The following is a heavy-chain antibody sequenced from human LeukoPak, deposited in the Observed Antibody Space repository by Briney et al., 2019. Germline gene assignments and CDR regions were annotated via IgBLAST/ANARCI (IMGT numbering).Heavy chain of an antibody. CDR3: ARSVSVYSSRHFDY. CDR1: GFTVSSNY. J-gene: IGHJ4*02. V-gene: IGHV3-7*01. D-gene: IGHD6-13*01. Sequence: GGSLRLSCAASGFTVSSNYMSWVRQAPGKGLEWVANIKQDGSEKYYVDSVKGRFTISRDNAKNSLYLQMNSLRAEDTAVYYCARSVSVYSSRHFDYWGQGTLVTVSS. CDR2: IKQDGSEK.